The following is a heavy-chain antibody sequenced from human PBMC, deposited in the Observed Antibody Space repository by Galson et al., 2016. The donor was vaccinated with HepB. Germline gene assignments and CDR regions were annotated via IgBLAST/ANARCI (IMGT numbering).Heavy chain of an antibody. V-gene: IGHV1-24*01. CDR1: GYSLTDLA. CDR2: FDFHDGET. J-gene: IGHJ6*02. D-gene: IGHD6-13*01. Sequence: SVKVSCKVFGYSLTDLAIQWVRQSPGEGLEWMGGFDFHDGETIYAQKFQGGVTVTEDTSTDTIFLELSSLRSDDTAVYYCASSVAAGTRFLSHYGLDLWGQGTAVTVSS. CDR3: ASSVAAGTRFLSHYGLDL.